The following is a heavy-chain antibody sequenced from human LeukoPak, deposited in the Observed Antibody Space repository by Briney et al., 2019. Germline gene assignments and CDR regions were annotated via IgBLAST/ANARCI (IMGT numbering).Heavy chain of an antibody. Sequence: SGTLSLTCAVSGGSISSSNWWSWVRQPPGKGLEWIGEIYHSGSTNYNPSLKSRVTISVDTSKNHFSLRLGSVTAADTAVYYCARLVLSYGNAFDHWGQGTLVTVSS. D-gene: IGHD3-16*01. CDR3: ARLVLSYGNAFDH. J-gene: IGHJ4*02. V-gene: IGHV4-4*02. CDR1: GGSISSSNW. CDR2: IYHSGST.